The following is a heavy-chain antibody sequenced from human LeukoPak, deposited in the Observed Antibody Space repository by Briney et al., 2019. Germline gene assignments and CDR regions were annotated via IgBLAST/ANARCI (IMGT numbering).Heavy chain of an antibody. CDR3: TRSVGVVIHGGMDV. CDR2: IYYTGST. CDR1: RGSICSYN. V-gene: IGHV4-59*01. Sequence: PGTPCLTPAVSRGSICSYNSRSVSHRPREGLWRVGHIYYTGSTNYTPSLKSRVTISLDTCKNHLSLKLSSVTAADAAVYYCTRSVGVVIHGGMDVGGQGTTVTVS. J-gene: IGHJ6*02. D-gene: IGHD3-3*01.